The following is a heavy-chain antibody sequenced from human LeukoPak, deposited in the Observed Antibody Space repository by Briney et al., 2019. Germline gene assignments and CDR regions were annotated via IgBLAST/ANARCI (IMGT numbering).Heavy chain of an antibody. J-gene: IGHJ5*02. CDR3: ARDQYSGYAADVDWFDP. Sequence: GGSPRLSRAASGFTFSSYEMNWVRQAPGKGLEWVSYISSSGSTIYYADSVKGRFTISRDNAKNSLYLQMNSLRAKDTAVYYCARDQYSGYAADVDWFDPWGQGTLVTVSS. CDR2: ISSSGSTI. CDR1: GFTFSSYE. V-gene: IGHV3-48*03. D-gene: IGHD5-12*01.